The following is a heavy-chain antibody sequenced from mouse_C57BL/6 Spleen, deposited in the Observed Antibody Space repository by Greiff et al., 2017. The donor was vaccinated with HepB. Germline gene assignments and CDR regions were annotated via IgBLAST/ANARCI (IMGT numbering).Heavy chain of an antibody. CDR1: GYTFTSYW. V-gene: IGHV1-55*01. J-gene: IGHJ1*03. Sequence: QVHVKQPGAELVKPGASVKMSCKASGYTFTSYWITWVKQRPGQGLEWIGDIYPGSGSTNYNEKFKSKATLTVDTSSSTAYMQLSSLTSEDSAVYYCARGGNSDVWGTGTTVTVSS. CDR2: IYPGSGST. CDR3: ARGGNSDV.